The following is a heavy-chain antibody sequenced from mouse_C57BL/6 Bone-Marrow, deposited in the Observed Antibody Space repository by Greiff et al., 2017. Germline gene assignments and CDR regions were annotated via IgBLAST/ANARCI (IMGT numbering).Heavy chain of an antibody. J-gene: IGHJ2*01. D-gene: IGHD1-1*01. CDR1: GYTFTSSG. V-gene: IGHV1-81*01. CDR2: IYPRSGNT. CDR3: ARYYYGSRVPLD. Sequence: QVQLKESGAGLARPGASVTLSCKASGYTFTSSGISWVKQRTGQGLEWIGEIYPRSGNTYYTEKFKGKVTLTADKSTSTAYMELRSLTSEDSAVYFCARYYYGSRVPLDWGQGTTLTVSS.